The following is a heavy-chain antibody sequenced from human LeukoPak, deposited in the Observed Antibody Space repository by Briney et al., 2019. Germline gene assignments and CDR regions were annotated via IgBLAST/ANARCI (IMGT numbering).Heavy chain of an antibody. CDR3: AKWGDFDVLTGYYVPDF. V-gene: IGHV3-23*01. CDR1: GFTFSNYA. J-gene: IGHJ4*02. D-gene: IGHD3-9*01. Sequence: PGGSLRLSCAASGFTFSNYAMSCVRQAPGKGLEWVSAITGRGGNTYYADSVKGRFTISRDNSKNTLYLQMNSLRAEDTAVYYCAKWGDFDVLTGYYVPDFWGQGPLVTVSS. CDR2: ITGRGGNT.